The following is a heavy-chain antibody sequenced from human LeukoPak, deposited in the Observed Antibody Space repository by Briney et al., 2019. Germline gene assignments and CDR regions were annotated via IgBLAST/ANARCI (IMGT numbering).Heavy chain of an antibody. D-gene: IGHD6-13*01. CDR2: IYYSGST. Sequence: PSETLSLTCTVSGGSISSGGYYWSWIRQHPGKGLEWIGYIYYSGSTYYNPSLKSRVTISVDTSKNQFSLKLSSVTAADTAVYYCARVEFQASSSWYLGYWGQGTLVTVSS. CDR1: GGSISSGGYY. J-gene: IGHJ4*02. V-gene: IGHV4-31*03. CDR3: ARVEFQASSSWYLGY.